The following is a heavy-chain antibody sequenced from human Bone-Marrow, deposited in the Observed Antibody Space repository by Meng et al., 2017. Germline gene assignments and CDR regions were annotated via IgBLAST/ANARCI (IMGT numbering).Heavy chain of an antibody. CDR2: FGSAGDT. CDR1: GFTFNRYD. Sequence: GESLKISCAASGFTFNRYDMHWVRQATGKGLEWVSAFGSAGDTYYPDSVKGRFTISRDYGKNSLYLQMNSLRAVDTAVYYCARGGYGDSNWYFDLWGRGTLVNVSS. V-gene: IGHV3-13*01. J-gene: IGHJ2*01. CDR3: ARGGYGDSNWYFDL. D-gene: IGHD4-17*01.